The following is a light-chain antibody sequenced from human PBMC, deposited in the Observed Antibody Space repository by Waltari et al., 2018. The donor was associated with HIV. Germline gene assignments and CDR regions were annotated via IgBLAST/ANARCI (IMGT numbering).Light chain of an antibody. J-gene: IGLJ3*02. CDR2: GNS. CDR1: SSNIGDGYD. CDR3: QSYDSSLNWV. Sequence: QSVLTQPPSVSGAPGQRVTISCTGSSSNIGDGYDVHWYQQLPGTAPKLLIYGNSNRPSGVPDRFSGSKSGTSASLAITGLQAEDEADYYCQSYDSSLNWVFGGGTKLTVL. V-gene: IGLV1-40*01.